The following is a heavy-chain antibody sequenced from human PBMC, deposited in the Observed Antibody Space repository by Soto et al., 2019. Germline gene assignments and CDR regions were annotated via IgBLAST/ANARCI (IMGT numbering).Heavy chain of an antibody. CDR3: ARGRYGDY. CDR2: IIAHNGNT. D-gene: IGHD1-1*01. CDR1: GYDFTTYG. Sequence: QVHLVQSGAEVKNTGASVKVSCKGSGYDFTTYGITWVRQAPGQGLEWMAWIIAHNGNTNYAPNLQGRVTVTRDTSTSTAYIELRSLRSDDTAVYYCARGRYGDYWGQGALVTVSS. J-gene: IGHJ4*02. V-gene: IGHV1-18*01.